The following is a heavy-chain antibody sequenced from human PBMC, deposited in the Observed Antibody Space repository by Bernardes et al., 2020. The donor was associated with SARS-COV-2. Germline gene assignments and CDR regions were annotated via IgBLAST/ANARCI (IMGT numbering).Heavy chain of an antibody. J-gene: IGHJ4*02. CDR1: GFTFDDYG. CDR2: ITRNGGNT. Sequence: GGSLRLSCAASGFTFDDYGMSWVRQAPGKGLEWVSGITRNGGNTCYADSVKGRFSISRDNSKNSLHLQMNSLRADDTALYHCARGFYAGTFDLWGQGILVTVSS. D-gene: IGHD2-2*01. CDR3: ARGFYAGTFDL. V-gene: IGHV3-20*01.